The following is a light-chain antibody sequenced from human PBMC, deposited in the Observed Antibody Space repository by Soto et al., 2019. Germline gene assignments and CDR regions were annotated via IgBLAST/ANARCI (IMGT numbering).Light chain of an antibody. CDR2: DVS. CDR1: KDIRGA. CDR3: QQFNSYPIT. Sequence: AIQVTQSPSSLSASVGDRVTMTCRASKDIRGALAWYQQKSGKPPNLLIYDVSTLEGGVPSRFSGSGSGTEFTLTISSLQPEDSGPYYCQQFNSYPITFGHGTRLEIK. J-gene: IGKJ5*01. V-gene: IGKV1-13*02.